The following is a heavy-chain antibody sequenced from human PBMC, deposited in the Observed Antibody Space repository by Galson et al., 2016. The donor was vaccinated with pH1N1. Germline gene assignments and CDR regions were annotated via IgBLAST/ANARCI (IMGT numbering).Heavy chain of an antibody. V-gene: IGHV3-30*02. J-gene: IGHJ6*03. Sequence: SLRLSCAASGFTSRSYGMHWVRQAPGKGLEWVAFIRYDGGSKYYADSVKGRFTISRDNARDTLFLQMTSLRPDDRAVYYCAKGLGTTLYYYFYFMDVWGKGTTVTVSS. D-gene: IGHD1-26*01. CDR2: IRYDGGSK. CDR1: GFTSRSYG. CDR3: AKGLGTTLYYYFYFMDV.